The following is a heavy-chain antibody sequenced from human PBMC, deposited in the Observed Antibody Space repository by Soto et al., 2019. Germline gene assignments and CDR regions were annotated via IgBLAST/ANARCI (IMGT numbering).Heavy chain of an antibody. CDR1: GGSISSFY. CDR2: IYSGGRN. J-gene: IGHJ5*02. V-gene: IGHV4-4*07. Sequence: PSETLSLTCTVSGGSISSFYWSWIRQPAGKGLEWIGRIYSGGRNNYNPSLKSRVTMSVDTSKNQFSLRLSSVTAADTAVYYCARDFGDFGGGYWFDPWGQGTLVTVSS. CDR3: ARDFGDFGGGYWFDP. D-gene: IGHD4-17*01.